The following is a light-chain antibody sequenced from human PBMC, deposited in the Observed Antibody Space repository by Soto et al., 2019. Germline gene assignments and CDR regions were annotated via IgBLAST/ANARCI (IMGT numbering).Light chain of an antibody. CDR2: EVT. CDR3: RSYTNIATWV. J-gene: IGLJ3*02. CDR1: SSDVGGFDY. Sequence: QSVLTQPASVSGSPGQSITISCTGTSSDVGGFDYVSWYQQHPGEAPKLMIYEVTHRPSGVSNRFSGSKSGNTASLTISGLQAEDEAAYYSRSYTNIATWVFGGGTKLTVL. V-gene: IGLV2-14*01.